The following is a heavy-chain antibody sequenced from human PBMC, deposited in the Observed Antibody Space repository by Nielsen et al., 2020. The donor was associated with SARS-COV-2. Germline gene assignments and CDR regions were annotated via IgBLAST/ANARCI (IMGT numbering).Heavy chain of an antibody. V-gene: IGHV4-4*02. CDR3: ARGDLVVVPSPILGLGPFFYYFYLDV. J-gene: IGHJ6*03. CDR2: VSHSGSI. D-gene: IGHD2-2*01. Sequence: SETLSLTCAVSGGSVSSNDWWTWLRPSPGKGLEWIGEVSHSGSINYHPSLKSRVTFSMDKSKRQFSLRLTSVSAADTAVYFCARGDLVVVPSPILGLGPFFYYFYLDVWGKGTTVIVSS. CDR1: GGSVSSNDW.